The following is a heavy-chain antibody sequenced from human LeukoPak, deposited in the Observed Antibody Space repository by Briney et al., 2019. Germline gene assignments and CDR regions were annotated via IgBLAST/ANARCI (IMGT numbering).Heavy chain of an antibody. Sequence: SETLSLTCTVSGGSISSGGYYWSWIRQHPGKGLEWIGYIYYSGSTYYNPSLKSRVTISVDTSKNQFSLKLSSVTAADTAVYYCARHRGGYRGAFDIWGQGTMVTVSS. J-gene: IGHJ3*02. CDR1: GGSISSGGYY. CDR2: IYYSGST. D-gene: IGHD3-10*01. CDR3: ARHRGGYRGAFDI. V-gene: IGHV4-31*03.